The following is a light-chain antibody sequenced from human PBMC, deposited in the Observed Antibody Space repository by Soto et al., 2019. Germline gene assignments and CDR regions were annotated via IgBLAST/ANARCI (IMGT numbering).Light chain of an antibody. CDR2: DAS. J-gene: IGKJ1*01. CDR3: QQYENYWT. V-gene: IGKV1-5*01. CDR1: QSISSW. Sequence: DIQITQSPSTLSASLGDRVTITCRASQSISSWLAWYQQKPGKAPKLLIYDASNLESGVPSRFSGSGSGTEFTLTISNLQPDDFATYYCQQYENYWTFGQGTKVDIK.